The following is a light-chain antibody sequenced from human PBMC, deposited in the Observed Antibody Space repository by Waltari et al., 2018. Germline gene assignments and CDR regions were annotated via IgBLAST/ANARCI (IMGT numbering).Light chain of an antibody. V-gene: IGKV3-11*01. CDR2: DVS. CDR1: PSVSTF. Sequence: DIVLTQSPATPSLSPGERATLSCRASPSVSTFLAWYQQKPVQSPRLLIYDVSFRATGIPIRFSGSGSETDFTLTISSLEPEDFAVYYCQQRRNWPTFGGGTKVEVK. CDR3: QQRRNWPT. J-gene: IGKJ4*01.